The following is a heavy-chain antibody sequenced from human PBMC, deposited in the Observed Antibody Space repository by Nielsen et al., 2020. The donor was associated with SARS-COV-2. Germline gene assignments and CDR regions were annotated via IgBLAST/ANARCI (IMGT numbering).Heavy chain of an antibody. CDR2: IRSKAYGGTT. CDR3: TRARTPPDY. V-gene: IGHV3-49*04. CDR1: GGSFSGYY. J-gene: IGHJ4*02. Sequence: LSLTCAVYGGSFSGYYWSWVRQAPGKGLEWVGLIRSKAYGGTTEYAASVKGRFTISRDDSKGIAYLQMNSLKTEDTAVYYCTRARTPPDYWGQGTLVTVSS. D-gene: IGHD2-15*01.